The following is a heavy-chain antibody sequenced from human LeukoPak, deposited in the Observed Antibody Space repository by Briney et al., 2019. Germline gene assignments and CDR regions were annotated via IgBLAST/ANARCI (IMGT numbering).Heavy chain of an antibody. CDR3: ASSGSYRFDY. CDR1: GFTFSSYA. D-gene: IGHD1-26*01. Sequence: GGSLRLSCAASGFTFSSYAMSWVRQVPGKGLESVSAISGSGSSTYYADSVKGRFTISRDNAKNSLYLQMNSLRDEDTAVYYCASSGSYRFDYWGQGTLVTVSS. J-gene: IGHJ4*02. CDR2: ISGSGSST. V-gene: IGHV3-23*01.